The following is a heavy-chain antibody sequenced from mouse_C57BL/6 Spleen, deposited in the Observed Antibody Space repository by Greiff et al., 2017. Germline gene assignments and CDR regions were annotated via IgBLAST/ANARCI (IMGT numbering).Heavy chain of an antibody. CDR1: GYTFTDYN. D-gene: IGHD2-3*01. V-gene: IGHV1-18*01. J-gene: IGHJ3*01. CDR2: INPNNGGT. CDR3: AGRYDGYYLFAY. Sequence: EVQLQQSGPELVKPGASVKIPCKASGYTFTDYNMDWVKQSHGKSLEWIGDINPNNGGTIYNQKFKGKATLTVAKSSSTAYMELRSLTSEDTAGYYCAGRYDGYYLFAYWGQGTLVTVSA.